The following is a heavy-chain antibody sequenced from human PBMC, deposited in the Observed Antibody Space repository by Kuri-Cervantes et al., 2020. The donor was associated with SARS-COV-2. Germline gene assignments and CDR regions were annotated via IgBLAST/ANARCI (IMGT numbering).Heavy chain of an antibody. D-gene: IGHD2-2*02. V-gene: IGHV3-23*01. CDR1: GFTFSSYA. CDR3: AKDGDIVVVPATISGGFDS. CDR2: ISGSGGST. Sequence: GESLKISCAASGFTFSSYAMSWVRQAPGKGLEWVSAISGSGGSTYYADSVKGRFTISRDNSKNTLYLQMNSLRAEDTAVYYCAKDGDIVVVPATISGGFDSWGQGTLVTVSS. J-gene: IGHJ4*02.